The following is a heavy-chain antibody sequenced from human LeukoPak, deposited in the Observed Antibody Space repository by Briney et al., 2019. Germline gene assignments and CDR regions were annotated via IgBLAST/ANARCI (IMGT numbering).Heavy chain of an antibody. CDR1: GFTFSDYY. Sequence: GGSLRLSCAASGFTFSDYYMSWIRQAPGKGLEWVSYISSSGSTIYYADSVKGRFTISRDNAKNSLYLQMYSLGAEDTAVYYCARDPYDFWSGPSRNDAFDIWGQGTMVTVSS. J-gene: IGHJ3*02. D-gene: IGHD3-3*01. CDR2: ISSSGSTI. V-gene: IGHV3-11*04. CDR3: ARDPYDFWSGPSRNDAFDI.